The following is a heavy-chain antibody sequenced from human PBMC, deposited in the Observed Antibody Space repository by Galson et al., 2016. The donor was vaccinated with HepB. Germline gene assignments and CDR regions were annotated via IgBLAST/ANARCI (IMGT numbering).Heavy chain of an antibody. V-gene: IGHV4-59*13. Sequence: ETLSLTCGVFDGSLSDYSWSWIRQSPGKGLEWIGHIYYTGSTNYNPSLKSRGTISLDTSNNQFSLRLRSVTAADTAVYYCAGVINPHWMYSWGQGTLVTVSP. J-gene: IGHJ5*02. CDR1: DGSLSDYS. CDR2: IYYTGST. CDR3: AGVINPHWMYS. D-gene: IGHD1-1*01.